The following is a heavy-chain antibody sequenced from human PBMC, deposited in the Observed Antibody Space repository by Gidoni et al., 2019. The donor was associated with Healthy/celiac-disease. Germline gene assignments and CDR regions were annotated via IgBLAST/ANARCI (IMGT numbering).Heavy chain of an antibody. CDR3: TREIPPKQAAATVTDAFDI. D-gene: IGHD6-13*01. CDR1: GFTFGDYA. V-gene: IGHV3-49*05. J-gene: IGHJ3*02. Sequence: EVQLVESGGGLVKPGRSLRLSCTASGFTFGDYAMSWFRQAPGKGLEWVGFIRSKAYGGTTEYAASVKGRFTISRDDSKSIAYLQMNSLKTEDTAVYYCTREIPPKQAAATVTDAFDIWGQGTMVTVSS. CDR2: IRSKAYGGTT.